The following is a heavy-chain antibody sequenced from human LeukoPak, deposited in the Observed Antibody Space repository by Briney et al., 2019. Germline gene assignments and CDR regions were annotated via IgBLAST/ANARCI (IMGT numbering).Heavy chain of an antibody. J-gene: IGHJ4*02. V-gene: IGHV5-51*01. CDR1: GYSFTSYW. D-gene: IGHD4-23*01. Sequence: GESLKISCKASGYSFTSYWIGWVRQMPGKDLEWMGVISPGDSDTRYSPSFQGQVTISADKSISTAYLQWSSLKASDTAMYYCARPATLSPYGGNLYFDYWGQGTLVTVSS. CDR3: ARPATLSPYGGNLYFDY. CDR2: ISPGDSDT.